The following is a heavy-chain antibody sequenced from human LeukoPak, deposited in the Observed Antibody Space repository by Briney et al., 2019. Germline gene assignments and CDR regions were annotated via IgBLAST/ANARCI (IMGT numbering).Heavy chain of an antibody. Sequence: SVKVSCKASGGTFSSYAISWVRQAPGQELEWMGGIIPIFGTANYAQKFQGRVTITADKSTSTAYMELSSLRSEDTAVYYCAREGGVAYNWFDPWGQGTLVTVSS. CDR1: GGTFSSYA. CDR2: IIPIFGTA. J-gene: IGHJ5*02. V-gene: IGHV1-69*06. D-gene: IGHD2-15*01. CDR3: AREGGVAYNWFDP.